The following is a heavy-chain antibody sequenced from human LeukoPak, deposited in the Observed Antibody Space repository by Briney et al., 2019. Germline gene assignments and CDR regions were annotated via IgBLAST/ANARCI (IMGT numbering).Heavy chain of an antibody. CDR2: IYYSGST. D-gene: IGHD5-18*01. V-gene: IGHV4-59*08. Sequence: SETLSLTCTVSGGSISSYYWSWIRQPPGKGLEWIGYIYYSGSTNYNPSLKSRVTISVDTSKNQFSLKLSSVTAADTAVYYCARLDTAMVFDYWGQGTLFTVSS. J-gene: IGHJ4*02. CDR1: GGSISSYY. CDR3: ARLDTAMVFDY.